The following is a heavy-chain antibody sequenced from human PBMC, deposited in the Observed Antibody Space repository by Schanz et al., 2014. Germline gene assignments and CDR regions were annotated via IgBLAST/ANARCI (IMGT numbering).Heavy chain of an antibody. J-gene: IGHJ4*02. CDR1: GFTFRDYQ. CDR2: ITSGSAK. V-gene: IGHV3-11*01. Sequence: LLVESGGGLVQPGGSLRLSCTASGFTFRDYQMTWIRQAPGKGLEWVSYITSGSAKFYADSVKGRFTISRDNAKNSLYLQMNSLRAEDTAVYYCAREKRRTEVVLDHWGQGTLVTVS. CDR3: AREKRRTEVVLDH.